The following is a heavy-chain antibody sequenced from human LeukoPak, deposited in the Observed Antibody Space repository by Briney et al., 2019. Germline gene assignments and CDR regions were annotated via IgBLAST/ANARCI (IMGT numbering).Heavy chain of an antibody. CDR3: ARGVWLARDY. CDR2: IYSRGST. V-gene: IGHV4-4*07. Sequence: SETLSLTCTVSGGSINGYYWSWIRQPAGKGLERIGRIYSRGSTNYNPSLKSRVTMSVDTSKNQFSLKLNSVTAADTAVYYCARGVWLARDYWGQGTLVTVSS. D-gene: IGHD6-19*01. J-gene: IGHJ4*02. CDR1: GGSINGYY.